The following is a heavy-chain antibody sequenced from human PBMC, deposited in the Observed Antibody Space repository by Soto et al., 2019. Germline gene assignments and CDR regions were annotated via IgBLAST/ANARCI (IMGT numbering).Heavy chain of an antibody. V-gene: IGHV4-59*08. CDR1: GGSISSYY. J-gene: IGHJ4*02. CDR2: IYASGST. D-gene: IGHD3-10*01. Sequence: ETLSLTCAVSGGSISSYYWSWIRQPPGKGLQWIGYIYASGSTKYNPSLKSRVTISVDTSKSQFSLKLSSVTAADTALYYCARHLGISFDYWGLGTLVTVS. CDR3: ARHLGISFDY.